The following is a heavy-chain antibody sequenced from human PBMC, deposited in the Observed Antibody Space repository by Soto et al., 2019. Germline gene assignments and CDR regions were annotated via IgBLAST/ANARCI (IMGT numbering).Heavy chain of an antibody. CDR2: IYYSGST. V-gene: IGHV4-59*08. D-gene: IGHD4-17*01. Sequence: QVQLQESGPGLVKPSETLSLTCTVSGGSRNSYYWSWIRQPPGKGLEWIGYIYYSGSTNYNPSLKSRVTISVDTSKNQFSLKLSSVTAADTAVYYCARRYGRYFDYWGQGTLLTVSS. CDR3: ARRYGRYFDY. J-gene: IGHJ4*02. CDR1: GGSRNSYY.